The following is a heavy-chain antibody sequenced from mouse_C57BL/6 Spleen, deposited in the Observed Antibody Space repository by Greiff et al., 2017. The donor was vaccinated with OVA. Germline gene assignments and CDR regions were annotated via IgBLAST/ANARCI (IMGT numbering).Heavy chain of an antibody. CDR2: LSDGGSYT. CDR1: GFTFSSHA. D-gene: IGHD2-1*01. J-gene: IGHJ2*01. V-gene: IGHV5-4*01. CDR3: AREVYYGILYYFDY. Sequence: DVQLVESGGGLVKPGGSLKLSCAASGFTFSSHAMSWVRQTPEKRLEWVATLSDGGSYTYYPANVKGRFTISRDNAKNNLYLQMSHLKSEDTAMNYCAREVYYGILYYFDYWGQGTTLTVSS.